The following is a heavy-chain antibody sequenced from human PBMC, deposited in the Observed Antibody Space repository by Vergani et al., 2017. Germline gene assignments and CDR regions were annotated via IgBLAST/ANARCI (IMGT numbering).Heavy chain of an antibody. D-gene: IGHD3-10*01. CDR3: ARDSDYYGSGSDSAAGTLPEYFQH. J-gene: IGHJ1*01. V-gene: IGHV1-18*01. Sequence: QVQLVQSGAEVKKPGASVKVSCKASGYTFTSYGISWVRQAPGQGLEWMGWISAYNGNTNYAQKLQGRVTMTTDTSTSTAYMELRSLRSDDTAVYYCARDSDYYGSGSDSAAGTLPEYFQHWGQGTLVTVSS. CDR1: GYTFTSYG. CDR2: ISAYNGNT.